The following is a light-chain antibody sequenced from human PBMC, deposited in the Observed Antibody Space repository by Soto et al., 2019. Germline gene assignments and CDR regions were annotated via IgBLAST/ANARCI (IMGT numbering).Light chain of an antibody. Sequence: QSALTQPASVSGSPGQSITISCTGTSSDVGGYNYVSWYQQHPGKAPKLMIYDVSNRPSGVSNRFSGSKSGNTASLTISGPQAEDEADYNCRSYNSSSNQVFGGGTKLTVL. CDR2: DVS. CDR3: RSYNSSSNQV. CDR1: SSDVGGYNY. V-gene: IGLV2-14*01. J-gene: IGLJ2*01.